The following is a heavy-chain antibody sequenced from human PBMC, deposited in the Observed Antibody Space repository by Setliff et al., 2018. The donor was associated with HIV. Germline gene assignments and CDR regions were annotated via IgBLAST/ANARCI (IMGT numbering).Heavy chain of an antibody. J-gene: IGHJ4*02. CDR2: IWSDGSNK. CDR1: GFTFSNYG. D-gene: IGHD5-12*01. V-gene: IGHV3-33*01. Sequence: QTGGSLRLSCAASGFTFSNYGMHWVRQAPGKGLEWVAVIWSDGSNKYYADSVKGRFTISRDNSKNTYTLYLQMNSLRAEDTAVYYCARVSGDGAGYFDYWGQGTLVTVSS. CDR3: ARVSGDGAGYFDY.